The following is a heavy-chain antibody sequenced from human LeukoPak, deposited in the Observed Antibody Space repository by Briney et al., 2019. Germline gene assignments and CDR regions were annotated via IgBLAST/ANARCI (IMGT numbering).Heavy chain of an antibody. CDR3: SRYYYDSSGYYSGAFPY. Sequence: GSLRLSCAASGFTFSSYAMSWVRQAPGKGLEWVSAISGSGGSTYYADSVKGRFTISRDNSKNTLYLQMNSLRAEDTAVYYCSRYYYDSSGYYSGAFPYWGQGTLVTVSS. J-gene: IGHJ4*02. V-gene: IGHV3-23*01. CDR1: GFTFSSYA. D-gene: IGHD3-22*01. CDR2: ISGSGGST.